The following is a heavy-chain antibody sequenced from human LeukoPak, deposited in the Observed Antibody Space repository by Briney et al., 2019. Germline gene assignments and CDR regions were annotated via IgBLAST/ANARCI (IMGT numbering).Heavy chain of an antibody. Sequence: SETLSLTCTVSGGSISSYYWNWIRQSPGKGLEWIGYIYYTGSTNYNPSLRSRVTISVDTSKNQFSLKLSSVNAADTAVYYCARKTNDWLDPWGQGTLVTVSS. V-gene: IGHV4-59*01. CDR3: ARKTNDWLDP. CDR1: GGSISSYY. J-gene: IGHJ5*02. D-gene: IGHD2-8*01. CDR2: IYYTGST.